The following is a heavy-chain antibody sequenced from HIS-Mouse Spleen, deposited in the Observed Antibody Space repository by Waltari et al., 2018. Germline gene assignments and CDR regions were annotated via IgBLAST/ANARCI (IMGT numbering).Heavy chain of an antibody. CDR1: GGSISSSSYY. Sequence: QLQLQESGPGLVKPSETLSLTCTVSGGSISSSSYYWGRIRQPPGKGLDWIGSIYYSGGTSYNPSLKSRVTISVDTSKNQLSLKLSSVTAADTAVYYCAREIPYSSSWYDWYFDLWGRGTLVTVSS. CDR3: AREIPYSSSWYDWYFDL. V-gene: IGHV4-39*07. J-gene: IGHJ2*01. CDR2: IYYSGGT. D-gene: IGHD6-13*01.